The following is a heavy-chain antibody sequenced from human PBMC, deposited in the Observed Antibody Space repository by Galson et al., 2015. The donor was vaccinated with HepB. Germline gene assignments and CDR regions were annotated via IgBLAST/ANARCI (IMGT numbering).Heavy chain of an antibody. CDR1: GFQFNYYG. V-gene: IGHV3-23*01. D-gene: IGHD2-21*02. CDR2: ISGGGENT. J-gene: IGHJ4*02. CDR3: VRDVPPNSEVVTTMFDF. Sequence: LRLSCAASGFQFNYYGMAWVRQAPGRSLEWVSTISGGGENTHYPDSVRGRFTISRDNSMNIVYLQMSSLRVEDTAIYFCVRDVPPNSEVVTTMFDFWGQGTLVTASS.